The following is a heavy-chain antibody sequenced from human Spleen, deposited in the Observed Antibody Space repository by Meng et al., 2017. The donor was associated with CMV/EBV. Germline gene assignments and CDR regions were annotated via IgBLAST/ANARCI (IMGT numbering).Heavy chain of an antibody. CDR2: ISGGGNT. CDR3: TKRGDGYNYLNS. D-gene: IGHD5-24*01. J-gene: IGHJ5*02. Sequence: GGSLRLSCAASGFTFSSYSMNWVRQAPGKGLEWVSAISGGGNTYYADSVKGRFTISRDNSKNTLYLQMNSLRAEDTAVYYCTKRGDGYNYLNSWGQGTLVTVSS. V-gene: IGHV3-23*01. CDR1: GFTFSSYS.